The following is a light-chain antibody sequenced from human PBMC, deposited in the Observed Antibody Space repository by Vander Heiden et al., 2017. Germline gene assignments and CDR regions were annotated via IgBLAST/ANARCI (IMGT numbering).Light chain of an antibody. CDR2: SNN. J-gene: IGLJ3*02. CDR1: SPNHGSNT. CDR3: AAWDDSLNGWV. V-gene: IGLV1-44*01. Sequence: QSVMTLPPPVAWIPGQMVTISSSGSSPNHGSNTVNWYQQRPGTAPKLLIYSNNQRPSGVPDRFSGSKSGTSASLAISGLQSEDEADYYCAAWDDSLNGWVFGGGTKLTVL.